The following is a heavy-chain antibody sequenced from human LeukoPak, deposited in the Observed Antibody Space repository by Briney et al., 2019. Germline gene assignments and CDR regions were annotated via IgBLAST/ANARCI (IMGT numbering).Heavy chain of an antibody. CDR1: GFTFSSYS. CDR2: ISSSSSYI. Sequence: AGGSLRLSCAASGFTFSSYSMNWVRQAPGEGLEWVSSISSSSSYIYYADSVKGRFTISRDNAKNSVYLQMNSLRAEDTAVYYCARDSLSGDDLDYWGQGTLVTVSS. D-gene: IGHD7-27*01. CDR3: ARDSLSGDDLDY. V-gene: IGHV3-21*01. J-gene: IGHJ4*02.